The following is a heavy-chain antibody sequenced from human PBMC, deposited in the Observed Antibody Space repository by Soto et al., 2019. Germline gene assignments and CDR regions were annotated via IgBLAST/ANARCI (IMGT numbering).Heavy chain of an antibody. CDR2: ISYDGSNK. J-gene: IGHJ4*02. CDR1: GFTFSSYG. D-gene: IGHD4-17*01. V-gene: IGHV3-30*18. CDR3: AKDGSGGNDYGDYIDY. Sequence: GGSLRLSCAASGFTFSSYGMHWVRQAPGKGLEWVAVISYDGSNKYYAASVKGRFTISRDNSKNTLYLQMNSLRAEETAVYYCAKDGSGGNDYGDYIDYWGQGTLVTVS.